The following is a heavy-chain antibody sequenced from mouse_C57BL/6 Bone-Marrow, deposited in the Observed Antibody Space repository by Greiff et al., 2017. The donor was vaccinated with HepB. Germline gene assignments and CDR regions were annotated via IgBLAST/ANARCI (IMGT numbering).Heavy chain of an antibody. V-gene: IGHV1-80*01. CDR1: GYAFSSYW. D-gene: IGHD2-3*01. Sequence: VQLQESGAELVKPGASVKISCKASGYAFSSYWMNWVKQRPGKGLEWIGQIYPGDGDTNYNGKFKGKATLTADKSSSTAYMQLSSLTSEDSAVYFCASQWLLHAWFAYWGQGTLVTVSA. CDR2: IYPGDGDT. CDR3: ASQWLLHAWFAY. J-gene: IGHJ3*01.